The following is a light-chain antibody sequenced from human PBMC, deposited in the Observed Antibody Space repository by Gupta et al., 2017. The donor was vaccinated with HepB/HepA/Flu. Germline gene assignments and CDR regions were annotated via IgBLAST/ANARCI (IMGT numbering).Light chain of an antibody. CDR3: CAYAGSYWV. V-gene: IGLV2-11*01. CDR1: SSDVGGYNS. Sequence: SALTQPRSVSGSPGQSVTISCTGTSSDVGGYNSVSWYQQHPGKAPKFMIYDVSKRPAGAPDRFSGSKSGNTASLTISGLQAEDEADYYCCAYAGSYWVFGGGTKLTVL. CDR2: DVS. J-gene: IGLJ2*01.